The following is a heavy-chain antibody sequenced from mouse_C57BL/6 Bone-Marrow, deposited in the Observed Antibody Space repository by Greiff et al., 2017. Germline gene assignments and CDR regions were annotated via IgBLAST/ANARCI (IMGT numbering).Heavy chain of an antibody. CDR2: IWGVGST. CDR3: ASGFITTRFAY. Sequence: QVQLQQSGPGLVAPSQSLSITCTVSGFSLTSYGVDWVRQSPGKGLEWLGVIWGVGSTNYNSALKSRLSISKDNSKSQVFLKMNSLQTDDTAMYYCASGFITTRFAYWGQGTLVTVSA. CDR1: GFSLTSYG. J-gene: IGHJ3*01. D-gene: IGHD1-1*01. V-gene: IGHV2-6*01.